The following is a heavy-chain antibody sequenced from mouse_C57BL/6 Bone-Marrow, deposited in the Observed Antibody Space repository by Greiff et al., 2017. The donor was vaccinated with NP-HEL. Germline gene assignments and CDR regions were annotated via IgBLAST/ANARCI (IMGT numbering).Heavy chain of an antibody. CDR1: GYAFSSYW. D-gene: IGHD1-1*01. J-gene: IGHJ4*01. CDR3: ARYYYGSRRGYYYAMDY. V-gene: IGHV1-80*01. CDR2: IYPGDGDT. Sequence: QVQLQQSGAELVKPGASVKISCKASGYAFSSYWMNWVKQRPGKGLEWIGQIYPGDGDTNYNGKFKGKATLTADKSSSTAYMQLSSLTSEDSAVYFCARYYYGSRRGYYYAMDYWGQGTSVTVSS.